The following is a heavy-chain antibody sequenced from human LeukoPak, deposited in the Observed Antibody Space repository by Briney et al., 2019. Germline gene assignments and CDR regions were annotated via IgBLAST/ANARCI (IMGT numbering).Heavy chain of an antibody. V-gene: IGHV5-51*01. Sequence: PGESLKISCKASGYSFTSDWIGWVRQMPGKGLEWMGIIHPRDSDTRYSPSFQGQVTFSADKSISTAYLQWSSLKASDTAMYYCARSASWAEPVGYSYDLYYYGMDVWGQGTTVTVSS. CDR1: GYSFTSDW. CDR3: ARSASWAEPVGYSYDLYYYGMDV. D-gene: IGHD5-18*01. J-gene: IGHJ6*02. CDR2: IHPRDSDT.